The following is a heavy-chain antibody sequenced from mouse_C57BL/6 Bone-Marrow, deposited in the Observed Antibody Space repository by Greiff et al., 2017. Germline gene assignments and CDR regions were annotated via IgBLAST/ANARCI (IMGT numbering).Heavy chain of an antibody. J-gene: IGHJ4*01. Sequence: EVQLQQSGPELVKPGASVKMSCKASGYTFTDYYMHWVKQSPGKSLEWIAVINPNNGGTSYNQKFKGKATLTVDKSSNTAYMQLNILTSEDSAVYYCARLEMTHYYAIDYWGQGTSVTVSS. V-gene: IGHV1-19*01. CDR1: GYTFTDYY. CDR2: INPNNGGT. CDR3: ARLEMTHYYAIDY. D-gene: IGHD2-13*01.